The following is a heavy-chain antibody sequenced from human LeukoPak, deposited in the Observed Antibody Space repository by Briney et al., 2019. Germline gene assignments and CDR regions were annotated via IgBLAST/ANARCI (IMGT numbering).Heavy chain of an antibody. CDR2: ISSSSSYI. CDR3: WGYCSSTSCTNWFDP. J-gene: IGHJ5*02. V-gene: IGHV3-21*01. Sequence: PGGSLRLSCAASGFTFSSCSMNWVRQAPGKGLEWVSSISSSSSYIYYADSVKGRFTISRDNAKNSLYLQMNSLRAEDTAVYYCWGYCSSTSCTNWFDPWGQGTLVTVSS. CDR1: GFTFSSCS. D-gene: IGHD2-2*01.